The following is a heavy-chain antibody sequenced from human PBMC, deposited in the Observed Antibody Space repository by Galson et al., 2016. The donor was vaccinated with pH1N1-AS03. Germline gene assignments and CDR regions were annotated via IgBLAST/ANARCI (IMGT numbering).Heavy chain of an antibody. Sequence: ALVKPTQTLTLTCDFSGFSLNTNGVGVGWIRQPPGKPLEWLALIYWNSEKRYNPFLKGRLTITKDTSKNQVVLTMTNMAPGDTATYFCARKPTGSMVVTTRVGYCGSWGRGTLVAGSS. CDR1: GFSLNTNGVG. CDR2: IYWNSEK. V-gene: IGHV2-5*01. D-gene: IGHD2-21*02. CDR3: ARKPTGSMVVTTRVGYCGS. J-gene: IGHJ2*01.